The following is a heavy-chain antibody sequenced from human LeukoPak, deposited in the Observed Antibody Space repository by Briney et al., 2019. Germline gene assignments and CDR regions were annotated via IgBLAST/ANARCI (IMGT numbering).Heavy chain of an antibody. CDR3: ARDWVLTDY. D-gene: IGHD3-22*01. V-gene: IGHV3-30-3*01. Sequence: AGGSLRLSCAASGFTFSSYAMHWVRQAPGKGLEWVAVISYDGSNKYYADSVKGRFTISRDNSKNTLYLQMNSLRPEGTAVFYCARDWVLTDYWGQGTLVTVSS. J-gene: IGHJ4*02. CDR2: ISYDGSNK. CDR1: GFTFSSYA.